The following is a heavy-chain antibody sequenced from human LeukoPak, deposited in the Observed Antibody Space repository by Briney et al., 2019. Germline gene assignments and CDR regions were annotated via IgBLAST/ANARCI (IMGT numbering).Heavy chain of an antibody. CDR2: IGTAGDT. CDR3: AKDMIVVVRTGAFDI. V-gene: IGHV3-13*01. CDR1: GFTFSTSD. D-gene: IGHD3-22*01. Sequence: GGSLRLSCAASGFTFSTSDMHWVRQATGKGLEWVSAIGTAGDTYYPGSVKGRFTISRDNAKNSLYLQMNSLRAEDTALYYCAKDMIVVVRTGAFDIWGQGTMVTVSS. J-gene: IGHJ3*02.